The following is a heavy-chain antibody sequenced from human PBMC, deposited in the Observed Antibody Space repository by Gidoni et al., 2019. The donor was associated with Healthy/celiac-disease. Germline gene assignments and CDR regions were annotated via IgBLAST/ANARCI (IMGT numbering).Heavy chain of an antibody. V-gene: IGHV3-48*01. CDR3: ASLRGYSYGYSDY. J-gene: IGHJ4*02. CDR1: GFTFSSYS. CDR2: ISSSSSTI. Sequence: EVQLVESGGGLVQPGGSLRLSCAASGFTFSSYSMNWVRQAPGKGLEWVSYISSSSSTIYYADSVKGRFTTSRDNAKNSLYLQMNSLRAEDTAVYDCASLRGYSYGYSDYWGQGTLVTVSS. D-gene: IGHD5-18*01.